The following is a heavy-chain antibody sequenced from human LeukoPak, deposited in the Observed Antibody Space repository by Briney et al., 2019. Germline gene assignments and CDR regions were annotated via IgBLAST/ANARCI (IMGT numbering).Heavy chain of an antibody. CDR1: GGSISGYY. J-gene: IGHJ4*02. CDR3: ARDYGGKFDF. V-gene: IGHV4-59*01. CDR2: ISSSGTT. Sequence: PSETLSLTCAVSGGSISGYYWSWIRQPPGKGLQWIGYISSSGTTNYNPSLKSRVTISVDTCKNQFSLKLSSVTAADAAVYYCARDYGGKFDFWGQGTLVTPSA. D-gene: IGHD4-17*01.